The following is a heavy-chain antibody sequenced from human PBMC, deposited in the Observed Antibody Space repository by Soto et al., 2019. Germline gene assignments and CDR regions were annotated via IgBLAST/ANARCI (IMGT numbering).Heavy chain of an antibody. CDR1: GFPVRTYD. CDR2: VWYDGTDK. Sequence: PRGSLRLCGSASGFPVRTYDMHWVRQAPGKGLEGVAVVWYDGTDKNYADSVKGRFTISRDNSKSTLYLQMDHLRVEDTGVYHCARTDCSSSDCPRDLVGAVTMDYWGQGTPVTVSS. J-gene: IGHJ4*02. D-gene: IGHD2-2*01. V-gene: IGHV3-33*01. CDR3: ARTDCSSSDCPRDLVGAVTMDY.